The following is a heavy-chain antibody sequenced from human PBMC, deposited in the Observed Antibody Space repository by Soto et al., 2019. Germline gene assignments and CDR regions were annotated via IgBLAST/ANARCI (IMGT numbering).Heavy chain of an antibody. CDR3: ARVRVITMVRGVIEFDP. J-gene: IGHJ5*02. CDR2: ISAYNGNT. CDR1: GYTFTSYG. V-gene: IGHV1-18*01. Sequence: ASVKVSCKASGYTFTSYGSSWVRQAPGQGLEWMGWISAYNGNTNYAQKLQGRVTMTTDTSTSTAYMELRSLRSDDTAVYYCARVRVITMVRGVIEFDPWGQGTLVTVSS. D-gene: IGHD3-10*01.